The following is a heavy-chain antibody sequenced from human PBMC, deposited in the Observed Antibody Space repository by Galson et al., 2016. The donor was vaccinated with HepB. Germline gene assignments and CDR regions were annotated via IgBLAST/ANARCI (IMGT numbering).Heavy chain of an antibody. CDR3: ARTPSRGGMDV. J-gene: IGHJ6*02. CDR2: IYYSGST. CDR1: GGSISSYY. Sequence: SETLSLTCPVSGGSISSYYWSWIRQPPGKGLEWIGYIYYSGSTNYNPPLKSRVTISVDTSKNQFSLKLTSVTTADTAVYYCARTPSRGGMDVWGQGTTVTVSS. D-gene: IGHD3-10*01. V-gene: IGHV4-59*01.